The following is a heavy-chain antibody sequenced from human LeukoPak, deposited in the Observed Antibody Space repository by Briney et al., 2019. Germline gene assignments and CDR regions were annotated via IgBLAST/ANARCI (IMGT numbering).Heavy chain of an antibody. CDR3: ARDRGDGYNSEAYFDY. Sequence: GGSLRLSCAASGFTVSSNYMSWVRQAPGKGLEWVSVIYSGGSTYYADSVKGRFTISRDNSKNTLYLQMNSLRAEDTAVYYCARDRGDGYNSEAYFDYWGQGTLVTVSS. CDR1: GFTVSSNY. V-gene: IGHV3-66*02. J-gene: IGHJ4*02. D-gene: IGHD5-24*01. CDR2: IYSGGST.